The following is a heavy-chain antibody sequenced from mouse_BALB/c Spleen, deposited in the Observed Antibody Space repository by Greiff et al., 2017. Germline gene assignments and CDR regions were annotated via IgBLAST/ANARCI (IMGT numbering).Heavy chain of an antibody. Sequence: DVKLVESGGGLVKPGGSLKLSCAASGFTFSSYTMSWVRQTPEKRLEWVATISSGGSYTYYPDSVKGRFTISRDNAKNTLYLQMSSLKSEDTAMYYCTREGDGPFAYWGQGTLVTVSA. V-gene: IGHV5-6-4*01. CDR2: ISSGGSYT. CDR1: GFTFSSYT. J-gene: IGHJ3*01. CDR3: TREGDGPFAY. D-gene: IGHD2-3*01.